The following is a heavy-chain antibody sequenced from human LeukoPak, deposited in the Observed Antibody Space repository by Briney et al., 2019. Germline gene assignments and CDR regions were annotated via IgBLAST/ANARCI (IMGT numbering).Heavy chain of an antibody. CDR2: IWYDGSNK. CDR3: ARDFPLFYGDYVGAFDI. J-gene: IGHJ3*02. D-gene: IGHD4-17*01. Sequence: TGGSLRLSCAASGFTFSSYGMHWVRQAPGKGLEWVAVIWYDGSNKYYADSVKGRFTISSDNSKNTLYLQMNSLRAEDTAVYYCARDFPLFYGDYVGAFDIWGQGTMVTVSS. V-gene: IGHV3-33*01. CDR1: GFTFSSYG.